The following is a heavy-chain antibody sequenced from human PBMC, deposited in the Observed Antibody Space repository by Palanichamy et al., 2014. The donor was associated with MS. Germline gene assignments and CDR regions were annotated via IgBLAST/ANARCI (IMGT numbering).Heavy chain of an antibody. CDR1: GFTFSNHW. CDR3: ARIRYGEWGYAQDC. D-gene: IGHD1-26*01. J-gene: IGHJ4*02. CDR2: INSDGSRT. V-gene: IGHV3-74*01. Sequence: EVQLVESGGVLVQPGGSLRLSCAASGFTFSNHWMHWVRQVPGKGLVWVSRINSDGSRTNYADSVKGRFTVSRDNAENTLYLQMNSLRAEDTAVYYCARIRYGEWGYAQDCWGQGTLVTVSS.